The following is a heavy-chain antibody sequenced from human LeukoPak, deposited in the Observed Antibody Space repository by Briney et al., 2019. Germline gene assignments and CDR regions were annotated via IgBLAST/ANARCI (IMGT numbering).Heavy chain of an antibody. CDR2: IYTSGST. J-gene: IGHJ4*02. CDR3: ARDRGPYSSGWYQN. V-gene: IGHV4-4*07. D-gene: IGHD6-19*01. Sequence: PSETLSLTCTVSGGSISSYYWSWIRQPAGEGLEWIGRIYTSGSTNYNPSLKSRVTMSVDTSKNQFSLKLSSVTAADTAVYYCARDRGPYSSGWYQNWGQGTLVTVSS. CDR1: GGSISSYY.